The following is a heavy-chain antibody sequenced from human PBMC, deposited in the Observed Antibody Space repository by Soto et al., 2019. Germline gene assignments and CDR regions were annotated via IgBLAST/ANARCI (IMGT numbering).Heavy chain of an antibody. V-gene: IGHV3-23*01. D-gene: IGHD6-25*01. Sequence: GGSLRLSCAASGFTFSTYAMTWVRQAPGKGLEWVSTISGSGDSTYYADSVKGRFTISRDNSKNTLYLQMNSLRAEDTAVYYCEKYPIITAAPNRFDYWGQGTLVTVSS. CDR1: GFTFSTYA. J-gene: IGHJ4*02. CDR2: ISGSGDST. CDR3: EKYPIITAAPNRFDY.